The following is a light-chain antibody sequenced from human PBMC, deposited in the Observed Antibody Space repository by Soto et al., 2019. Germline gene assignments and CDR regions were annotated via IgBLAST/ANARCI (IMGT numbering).Light chain of an antibody. Sequence: EIVMTQSPATLSAPPGERASLSCRASQSVSFNLAWYQQKPGQAPRLLIYGASTRATGIPARFSGSGSGTEFTLTISSLQSEDFAVYYCQQYGDWPPETFGQGTKVEIK. CDR3: QQYGDWPPET. CDR2: GAS. V-gene: IGKV3-15*01. J-gene: IGKJ1*01. CDR1: QSVSFN.